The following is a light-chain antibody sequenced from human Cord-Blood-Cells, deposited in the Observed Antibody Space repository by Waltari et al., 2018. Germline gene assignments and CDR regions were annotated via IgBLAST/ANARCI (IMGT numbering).Light chain of an antibody. CDR1: SSDVGGYNY. CDR3: SSYTSSSTWV. Sequence: QSALTQPASVSGSLGQSITISCTGTSSDVGGYNYVFWYQQPPGKAPKLMIYDVSNRPSGVSNRFSGSKSGNTASLTISGLQAEDEADYYCSSYTSSSTWVFGGGTKLTVL. CDR2: DVS. J-gene: IGLJ3*02. V-gene: IGLV2-14*01.